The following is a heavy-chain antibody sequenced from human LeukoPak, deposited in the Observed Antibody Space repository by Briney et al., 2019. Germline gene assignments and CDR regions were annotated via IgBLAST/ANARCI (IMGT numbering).Heavy chain of an antibody. J-gene: IGHJ4*02. CDR3: ARTSGRYFDY. Sequence: WMGIIYPGDSDTRYSPSFQAQVTISADKSISTAYLQWSSLKASDTAMYYCARTSGRYFDYWGQGTLVTVSS. CDR2: IYPGDSDT. V-gene: IGHV5-51*01.